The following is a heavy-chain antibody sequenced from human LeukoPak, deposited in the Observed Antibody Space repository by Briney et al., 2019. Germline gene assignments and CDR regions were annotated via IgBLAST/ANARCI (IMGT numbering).Heavy chain of an antibody. V-gene: IGHV1-46*01. CDR3: ARDVVGATSFDY. Sequence: ASVRVSCKASGYTFTSYYMHWVRQAPGQGLEWMGIINPSGGSTNYAQKLQGRVTMTTDTSTSTAYMELKSLRSDDTALYYCARDVVGATSFDYWGQGTLVTVSS. J-gene: IGHJ4*02. CDR2: INPSGGST. D-gene: IGHD1-26*01. CDR1: GYTFTSYY.